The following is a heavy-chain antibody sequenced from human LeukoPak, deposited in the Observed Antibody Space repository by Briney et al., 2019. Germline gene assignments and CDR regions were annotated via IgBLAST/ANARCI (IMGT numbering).Heavy chain of an antibody. CDR2: IRYDGSNK. CDR1: GFTFSSYG. CDR3: AKDLYSSSLFDY. J-gene: IGHJ4*02. Sequence: GGSLRLSCAASGFTFSSYGMHWVRQAPGKGLEWVAFIRYDGSNKYYADSVKGRFTISGDNSKNTLYLQMNSLRAEDTAVYYCAKDLYSSSLFDYWGQGTLVTVSS. D-gene: IGHD6-19*01. V-gene: IGHV3-30*02.